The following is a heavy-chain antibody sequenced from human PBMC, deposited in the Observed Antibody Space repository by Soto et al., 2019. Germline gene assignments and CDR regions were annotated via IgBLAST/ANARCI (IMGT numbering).Heavy chain of an antibody. V-gene: IGHV3-33*01. J-gene: IGHJ3*02. CDR2: IWYDGSNK. Sequence: LRLSCAASGFTFSSYGMHWVRQAPGKGLEWVAVIWYDGSNKYYADSVKGRFTISRDNSKNTLYLQMNSLRAEDTAVYYCVVGGHYYDSSGRPFDIWGQGTMVTVSS. CDR1: GFTFSSYG. D-gene: IGHD3-22*01. CDR3: VVGGHYYDSSGRPFDI.